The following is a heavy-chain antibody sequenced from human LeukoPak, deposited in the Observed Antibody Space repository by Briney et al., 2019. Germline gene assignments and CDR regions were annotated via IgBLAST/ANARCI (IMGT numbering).Heavy chain of an antibody. CDR1: GFTFSDYY. V-gene: IGHV3-11*01. Sequence: GGSLRLSCAASGFTFSDYYMSWIRQAPGKGLEWVSYISSSGSTIYYADSVKGRFTISRDNAKNSLYLQMNSLRAEDTAVYYCARDRWELLLWFGEMNHPSYGMDVWGQGTTVTVSS. CDR2: ISSSGSTI. J-gene: IGHJ6*02. CDR3: ARDRWELLLWFGEMNHPSYGMDV. D-gene: IGHD3-10*01.